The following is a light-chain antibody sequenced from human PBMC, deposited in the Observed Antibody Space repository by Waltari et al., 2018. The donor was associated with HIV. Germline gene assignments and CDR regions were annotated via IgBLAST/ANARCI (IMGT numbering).Light chain of an antibody. V-gene: IGLV1-44*01. J-gene: IGLJ2*01. CDR3: VTWDDNLNGPV. CDR1: SSNIGDIP. CDR2: TYR. Sequence: QSVLTQPPSVSGTPGQRVTISCSGSSSNIGDIPVSWYRQLPGTAPKLLIYTYRQRLSGVPARVSGSKSGTSASLAISGLQSEDEANYYCVTWDDNLNGPVFGGGTSLTVL.